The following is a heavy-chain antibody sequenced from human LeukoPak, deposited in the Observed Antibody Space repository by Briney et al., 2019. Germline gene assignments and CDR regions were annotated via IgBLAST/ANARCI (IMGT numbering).Heavy chain of an antibody. J-gene: IGHJ4*02. CDR1: GFTFSRYW. D-gene: IGHD3-22*01. CDR2: IKEDGGEI. Sequence: GGSLRLSCAASGFTFSRYWMSWVRQAPGKGLEWVANIKEDGGEIYYVDSVKGRFAISRDNTKNSLFLQMNSLRAEDTAVYYCARDDYYSNADWGQGTLVTVSS. V-gene: IGHV3-7*01. CDR3: ARDDYYSNAD.